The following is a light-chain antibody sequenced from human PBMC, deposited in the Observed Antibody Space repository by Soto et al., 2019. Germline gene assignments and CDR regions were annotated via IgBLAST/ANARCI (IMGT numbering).Light chain of an antibody. CDR3: HQDNNWPPMA. Sequence: EIVMKQSPATLSVSPGERATLSCRASQSVSSNLAWYQQKPCQAPRLLIYGASTRATGIPDRFCGRGSGTAFTLTVSSLQSADFAVYDCHQDNNWPPMAFGQVTKVEIK. CDR2: GAS. J-gene: IGKJ1*01. V-gene: IGKV3-15*01. CDR1: QSVSSN.